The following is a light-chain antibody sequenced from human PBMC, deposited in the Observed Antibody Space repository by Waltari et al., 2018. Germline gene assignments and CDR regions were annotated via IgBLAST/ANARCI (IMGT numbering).Light chain of an antibody. CDR2: AAS. Sequence: EIVLTQSPGTLSLSPGERATLSCRASQSVSSNLLAWYQQKPGQAPRLLIFAASNRATGIPDRFSGSGSGTDFTLTITRLEPEDFAVYYCQQYGSSPWTFGQGTKVEIK. CDR3: QQYGSSPWT. J-gene: IGKJ1*01. V-gene: IGKV3-20*01. CDR1: QSVSSNL.